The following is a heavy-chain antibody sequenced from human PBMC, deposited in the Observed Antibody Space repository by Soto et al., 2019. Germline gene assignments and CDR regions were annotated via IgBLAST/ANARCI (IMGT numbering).Heavy chain of an antibody. CDR1: GGSISSGGYS. J-gene: IGHJ6*02. V-gene: IGHV4-30-2*01. D-gene: IGHD3-9*01. Sequence: SETLSLTCAVSGGSISSGGYSWSWIRQPPGKGLEWIGYIYHSGSTYYNPSLKSRVTISVDTSKNQFSLKLSSVTAADTAVYYCARDTIFLYGMDVWGQGTTVTVSS. CDR2: IYHSGST. CDR3: ARDTIFLYGMDV.